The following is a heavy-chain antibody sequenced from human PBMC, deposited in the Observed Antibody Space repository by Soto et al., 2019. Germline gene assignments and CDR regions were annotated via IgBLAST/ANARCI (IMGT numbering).Heavy chain of an antibody. V-gene: IGHV4-59*11. D-gene: IGHD2-15*01. CDR3: ARVVVGSSSPYTDF. Sequence: QVQLQESGPGLVKPSETLSLTCTVSGGSISSHYWNWIRQPPGKGLEWIGYIYDSGSTSYNPSLKSRVTISIVTSKNQFSLNLSSVTAADTAVYYCARVVVGSSSPYTDFWGQGALVTVSS. CDR2: IYDSGST. CDR1: GGSISSHY. J-gene: IGHJ4*02.